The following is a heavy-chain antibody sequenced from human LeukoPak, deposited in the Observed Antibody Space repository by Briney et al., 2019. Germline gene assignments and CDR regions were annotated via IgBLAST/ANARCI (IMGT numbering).Heavy chain of an antibody. CDR3: ARDFQGRRGYYPLNFDY. V-gene: IGHV4-59*01. CDR2: IYNSGTT. CDR1: GGSIGRYH. D-gene: IGHD3-22*01. J-gene: IGHJ4*02. Sequence: SETLSLTCTVSGGSIGRYHWTWIRQPPGKGLEWIGYIYNSGTTNYNPSLKSRVTISVDTSKNQFSLKVRSVTAADAAVYYCARDFQGRRGYYPLNFDYWGQGTLVTVSS.